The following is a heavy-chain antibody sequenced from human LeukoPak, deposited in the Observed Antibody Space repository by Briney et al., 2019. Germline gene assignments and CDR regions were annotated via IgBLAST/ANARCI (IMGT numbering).Heavy chain of an antibody. V-gene: IGHV1-69*13. D-gene: IGHD1-26*01. CDR2: IIPIFGTA. CDR1: GGTFSSYV. CDR3: ARAVLFLAELDYYYYYMDV. J-gene: IGHJ6*03. Sequence: SVKVSCKASGGTFSSYVINWVRQAPGQGLEWMGGIIPIFGTANYAQKFQGRVTITADESTSTAYMELSSLRSEDTAVYYCARAVLFLAELDYYYYYMDVWGKGTTVTVSS.